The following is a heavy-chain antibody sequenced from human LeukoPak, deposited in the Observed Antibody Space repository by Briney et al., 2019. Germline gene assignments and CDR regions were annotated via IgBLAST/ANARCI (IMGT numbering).Heavy chain of an antibody. D-gene: IGHD2-2*01. CDR3: ARAPVHCSSTSCYSPSGFDY. CDR1: GFTFSSYS. CDR2: ISSSSSYI. V-gene: IGHV3-21*01. Sequence: GGSPRLSCAASGFTFSSYSMNWVRQAPGKGLEWVSSISSSSSYIYYADSVKGRFTISRDNAKNSLYLQMNSLRAEDTAVYYCARAPVHCSSTSCYSPSGFDYWGQGTLVTVSS. J-gene: IGHJ4*02.